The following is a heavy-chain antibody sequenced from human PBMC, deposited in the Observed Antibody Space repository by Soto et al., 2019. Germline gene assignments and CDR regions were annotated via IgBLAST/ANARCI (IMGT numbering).Heavy chain of an antibody. V-gene: IGHV3-23*01. D-gene: IGHD3-22*01. Sequence: EVQLLESGGGLVQPGGSLRLSCAASGFTFSSYAMRWVRQAPGKGLEWVSAISGSGGSTYYADSVTGRFTISRDNSKNTQSLQMNSLRAEDTAEYYCSKPHYYDSSGYSYLQGYFQHWGQGTLVTVSS. J-gene: IGHJ1*01. CDR1: GFTFSSYA. CDR2: ISGSGGST. CDR3: SKPHYYDSSGYSYLQGYFQH.